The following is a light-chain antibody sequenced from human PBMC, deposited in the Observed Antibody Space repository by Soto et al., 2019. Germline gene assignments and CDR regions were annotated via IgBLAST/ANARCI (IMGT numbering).Light chain of an antibody. CDR1: SSNIGGNY. Sequence: QSVLTQPPSASGTPGQRVTISCSGSSSNIGGNYVYWYQQLPETAPKLLIYRNNQRPSGVPERFSGSKSGTSASLAISGLRSEDEADYYCATWDDSLSAVVFGGGTKVTVL. J-gene: IGLJ2*01. CDR3: ATWDDSLSAVV. CDR2: RNN. V-gene: IGLV1-47*01.